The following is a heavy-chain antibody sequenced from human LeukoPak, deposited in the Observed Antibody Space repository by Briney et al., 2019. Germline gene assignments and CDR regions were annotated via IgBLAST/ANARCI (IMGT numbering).Heavy chain of an antibody. J-gene: IGHJ4*02. CDR3: ATSPPFRGFDY. Sequence: SVKVSCKASGGTFSSYAISWVRQAPGQGLEWMGRIIPIFGTANYAQKYQCRVTITTDESTSTAYMELSSLRPEDTAVYYFATSPPFRGFDYWGQGTLVTVSS. CDR1: GGTFSSYA. V-gene: IGHV1-69*05. CDR2: IIPIFGTA.